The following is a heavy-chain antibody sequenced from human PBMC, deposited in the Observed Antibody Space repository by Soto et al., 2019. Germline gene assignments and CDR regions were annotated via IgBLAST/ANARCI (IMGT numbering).Heavy chain of an antibody. Sequence: SETLSLTCAVYGGSFSGYYWSWIRQPPGKGLEWIGEINHSGSTNYNPSLKSRVTISVDTSKNQFSLKLSSVTAADTAVYYCARGYSSGWYRNWGQGTPVTVSS. D-gene: IGHD6-19*01. CDR2: INHSGST. CDR3: ARGYSSGWYRN. CDR1: GGSFSGYY. V-gene: IGHV4-34*01. J-gene: IGHJ4*02.